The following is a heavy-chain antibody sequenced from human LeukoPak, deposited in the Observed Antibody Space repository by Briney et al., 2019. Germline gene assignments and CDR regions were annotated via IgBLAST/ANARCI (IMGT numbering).Heavy chain of an antibody. Sequence: ASVKVSCKASGGTFSSYAISWVRQAPGQGLEWMGGIIPIFGAANYAQKFQGRVTISTDESTSTAYMELSSLRSEDTAVYYCARVRGGESGSYSSWGQGTLVTVSS. CDR2: IIPIFGAA. CDR3: ARVRGGESGSYSS. CDR1: GGTFSSYA. V-gene: IGHV1-69*05. D-gene: IGHD1-26*01. J-gene: IGHJ5*02.